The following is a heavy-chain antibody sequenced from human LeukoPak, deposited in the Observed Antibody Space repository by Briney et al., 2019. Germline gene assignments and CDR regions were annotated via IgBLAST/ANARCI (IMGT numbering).Heavy chain of an antibody. CDR2: ISSSSSYI. D-gene: IGHD5-24*01. CDR1: GFTFSSYW. CDR3: ARDVGEMATNQGFDY. V-gene: IGHV3-21*01. Sequence: PGGSLRLSCAASGFTFSSYWMHWVRQSPGKGLGWVSSISSSSSYIYYADSVKGRFTISRDNAKNSLYLQMNSLRAEDTAVYYCARDVGEMATNQGFDYWGQGTLVTVSS. J-gene: IGHJ4*02.